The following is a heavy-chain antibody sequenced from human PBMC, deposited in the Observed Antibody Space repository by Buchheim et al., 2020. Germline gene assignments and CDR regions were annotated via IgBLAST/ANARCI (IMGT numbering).Heavy chain of an antibody. D-gene: IGHD4-17*01. CDR1: GGPISSGGYH. CDR3: ARVKGDYQPIDY. CDR2: TYYSGST. V-gene: IGHV4-31*03. Sequence: QVQLQESGPGLVKPSQTLSLTCTVSGGPISSGGYHWSWIRQHPGKGLEWIGYTYYSGSTHYNPSLKSRVTISVDTSQNQFSLKLSSMTDADTAVYYCARVKGDYQPIDYWGQGNL. J-gene: IGHJ4*02.